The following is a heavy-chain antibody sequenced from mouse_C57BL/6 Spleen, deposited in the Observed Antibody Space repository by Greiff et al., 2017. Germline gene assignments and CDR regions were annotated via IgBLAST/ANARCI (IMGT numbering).Heavy chain of an antibody. V-gene: IGHV3-6*01. D-gene: IGHD4-1*01. CDR1: GYSITSGYY. J-gene: IGHJ4*01. CDR2: ISYDGSN. CDR3: ARDLNWDEDAMDY. Sequence: EVQVVESGPGLVKPSQSLSLTCSVTGYSITSGYYWNWIRQFPGNKLEWMGYISYDGSNNYNPSLKNRISITRDTSKNQFFLKLNSVTTEDTATYYCARDLNWDEDAMDYWGQGTSVTVSS.